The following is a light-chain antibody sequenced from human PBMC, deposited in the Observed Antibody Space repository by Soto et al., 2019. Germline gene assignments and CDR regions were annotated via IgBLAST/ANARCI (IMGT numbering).Light chain of an antibody. CDR2: DAS. V-gene: IGKV1-5*01. CDR1: QSISSW. J-gene: IGKJ1*01. Sequence: DIQMTQSPSTLSASVGDRVTITCRASQSISSWLAWYQRKPGKAPKLLIYDASTLESGVPSRFTGRGSGTEFTLTISSLQPEDFATYYCQQYKSYSRMFGQGTKV. CDR3: QQYKSYSRM.